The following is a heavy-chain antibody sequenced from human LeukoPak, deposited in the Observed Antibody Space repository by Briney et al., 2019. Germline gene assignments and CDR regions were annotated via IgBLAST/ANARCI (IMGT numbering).Heavy chain of an antibody. CDR2: ARNKANSYTT. D-gene: IGHD2-15*01. Sequence: GGSLRLSCAASGFTFSDHYMDWVRQAPGKGLEWVGRARNKANSYTTEYAASVKGRFTISRDDSKNTLYLQMNSLRAEDTAVYYCAKEIVVVAGYFDYWGQGTLVTVSS. V-gene: IGHV3-72*01. CDR3: AKEIVVVAGYFDY. J-gene: IGHJ4*02. CDR1: GFTFSDHY.